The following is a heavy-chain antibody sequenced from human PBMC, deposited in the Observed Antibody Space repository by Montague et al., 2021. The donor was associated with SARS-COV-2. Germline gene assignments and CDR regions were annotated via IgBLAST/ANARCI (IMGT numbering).Heavy chain of an antibody. CDR2: IASGGRST. Sequence: SRRLSLSASGFTFNNYAMNWVRQAPGKGLEWVSVIASGGRSTFYADSVKGRFTISRDNSKDTLYLQMYSLRPEDTAIYYCAKDPVPVAGRYFDCWGQGTLVTVSS. V-gene: IGHV3-23*03. D-gene: IGHD6-19*01. CDR1: GFTFNNYA. J-gene: IGHJ4*02. CDR3: AKDPVPVAGRYFDC.